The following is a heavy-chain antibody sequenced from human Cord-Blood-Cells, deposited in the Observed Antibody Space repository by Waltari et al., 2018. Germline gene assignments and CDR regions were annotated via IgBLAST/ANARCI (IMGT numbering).Heavy chain of an antibody. CDR2: INHSGST. CDR3: ASEPGYSGYQYNWFDP. V-gene: IGHV4-34*01. D-gene: IGHD5-12*01. Sequence: QVQLQQWGAGLLKPSETLSLTCAVYGGSFSGYSWSWIRQPPGQGLEWIGEINHSGSTNYNPSLKSRVTISVDTSKNQFSLKLSSVTAADTAVYYCASEPGYSGYQYNWFDPWGQGTLVTVSS. J-gene: IGHJ5*02. CDR1: GGSFSGYS.